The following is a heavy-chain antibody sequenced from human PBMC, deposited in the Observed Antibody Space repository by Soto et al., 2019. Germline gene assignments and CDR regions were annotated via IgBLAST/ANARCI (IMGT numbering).Heavy chain of an antibody. D-gene: IGHD6-13*01. V-gene: IGHV4-34*01. CDR2: INHSGST. CDR3: ARVRSSSDYYGMDV. CDR1: GGSFSGYY. J-gene: IGHJ6*01. Sequence: PSETLSLTCAVYGGSFSGYYWSWIRQPPGKGLEWIGEINHSGSTNYNPSLKSRVTISVDTSKNQFSLKLSSVTAADTAVYYCARVRSSSDYYGMDVWGQGTTVTVSS.